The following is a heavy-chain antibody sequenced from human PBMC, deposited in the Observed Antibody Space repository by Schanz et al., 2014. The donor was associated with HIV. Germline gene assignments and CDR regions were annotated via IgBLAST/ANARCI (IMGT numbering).Heavy chain of an antibody. J-gene: IGHJ5*02. V-gene: IGHV1-8*01. Sequence: QVQLVQSGAEVKKPGASVKVSCKASGYTFINYDIHWVRQATGQGLEWMGWMNPNSGNTGYAQKFRGRVTMTRNTSTGTAYMELSSLRSDDTAVYYCARGRRDVSMIVLYWLDPWGQGTLVTVSS. D-gene: IGHD3-22*01. CDR1: GYTFINYD. CDR2: MNPNSGNT. CDR3: ARGRRDVSMIVLYWLDP.